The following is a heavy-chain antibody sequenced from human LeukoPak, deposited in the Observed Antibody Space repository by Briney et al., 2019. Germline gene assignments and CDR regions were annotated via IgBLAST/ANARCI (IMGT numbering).Heavy chain of an antibody. V-gene: IGHV4-28*03. CDR3: ARDHPYCSGGSCYSVWFDP. D-gene: IGHD2-15*01. J-gene: IGHJ5*02. CDR1: GYSISSSNW. Sequence: YPTETLSLTCTVSGYSISSSNWWGCIRQPPGVGLEWIGYIYYSGSTNYNPSLKSRVTISVDTSKNQFSLELSSVTAADTAVYYCARDHPYCSGGSCYSVWFDPWGQGTLVTVSS. CDR2: IYYSGST.